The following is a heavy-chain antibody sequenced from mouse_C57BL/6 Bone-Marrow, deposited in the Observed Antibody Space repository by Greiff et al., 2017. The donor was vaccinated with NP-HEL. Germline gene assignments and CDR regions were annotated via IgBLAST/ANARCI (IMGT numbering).Heavy chain of an antibody. CDR3: ARPYYSNSYWYFDV. J-gene: IGHJ1*03. D-gene: IGHD2-5*01. CDR1: GFSLTSYA. CDR2: IWTGGGT. V-gene: IGHV2-9-1*01. Sequence: VQLKESGPGLVAPSQSLSITCTVSGFSLTSYAISWVRQPPGKGLEWLGVIWTGGGTNYNSALKSRLSISKDNSKSQVFLKMNSLQTDDTARYYCARPYYSNSYWYFDVWGTGTTVTVSS.